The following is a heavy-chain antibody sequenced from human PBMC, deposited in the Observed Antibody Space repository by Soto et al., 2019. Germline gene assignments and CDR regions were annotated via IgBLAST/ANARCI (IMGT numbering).Heavy chain of an antibody. CDR1: GGSVSDKTYY. D-gene: IGHD4-17*01. V-gene: IGHV4-61*01. CDR2: VYYSGTT. Sequence: SETLSLTCSVSGGSVSDKTYYWSWIRQPPGKRLEWIGYVYYSGTTNYNPSLKSRVTISVDLSKNRFSLRLSSVTTADTALYYCARTTAVPNTLRSRYFFDYWGQGTLVAVSS. CDR3: ARTTAVPNTLRSRYFFDY. J-gene: IGHJ4*02.